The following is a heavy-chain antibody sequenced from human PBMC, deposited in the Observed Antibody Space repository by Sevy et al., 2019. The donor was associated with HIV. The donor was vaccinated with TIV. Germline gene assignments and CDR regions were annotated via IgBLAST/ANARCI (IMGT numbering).Heavy chain of an antibody. D-gene: IGHD4-4*01. Sequence: GGSLRLSCAASGITFSSAWMSWVRLVPGKGLEWLGRIKSETDGGAADYAAAVKGRFTISRDDSKETLYLQLNSLKTQDTPVYYCTTDLGFYSSKWGQGTLVTVSS. V-gene: IGHV3-15*01. J-gene: IGHJ4*02. CDR2: IKSETDGGAA. CDR1: GITFSSAW. CDR3: TTDLGFYSSK.